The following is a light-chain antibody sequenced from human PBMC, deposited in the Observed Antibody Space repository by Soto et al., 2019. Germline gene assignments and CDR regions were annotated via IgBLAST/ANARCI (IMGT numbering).Light chain of an antibody. Sequence: EIVLTQSPGTLSLSPGERATLSCRASQSVSSSYLAWYQQKPGQAPRLLIYDASNRATGIPARFSGSGSGTAFTLPISSIEPEDFAVYYCQHRSNWPRLTFGGGTKVDIK. CDR3: QHRSNWPRLT. J-gene: IGKJ4*01. CDR1: QSVSSSY. V-gene: IGKV3D-20*02. CDR2: DAS.